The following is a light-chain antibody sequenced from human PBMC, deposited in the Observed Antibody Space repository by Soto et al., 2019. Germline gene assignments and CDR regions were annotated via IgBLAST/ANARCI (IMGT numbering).Light chain of an antibody. CDR1: QSISSW. CDR3: QQYNSYGT. CDR2: DAS. Sequence: DIQMTQSPSTLSASVGDRLTITCRASQSISSWLAWYQQKPGKAPKLLIYDASSLESGVPSRFSGSGSGTEFTLTISSLQPDDFATYYCQQYNSYGTIGQGTKVDIK. J-gene: IGKJ1*01. V-gene: IGKV1-5*01.